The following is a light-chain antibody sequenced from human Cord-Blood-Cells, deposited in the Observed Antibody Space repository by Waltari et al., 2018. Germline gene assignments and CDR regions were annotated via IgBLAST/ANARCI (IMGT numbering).Light chain of an antibody. CDR1: SSDVGGYNY. J-gene: IGLJ2*01. V-gene: IGLV2-14*01. CDR2: DVS. Sequence: QSALTQPASVSGSPGQSITLSCTGTSSDVGGYNYVSWYQQHPGKAPNLMIYDVSNRPSGVSNRFSGSKSGNTASLTISGLQAEDEADYYCSSYTSSSTLVVCGGGTKLTVL. CDR3: SSYTSSSTLVV.